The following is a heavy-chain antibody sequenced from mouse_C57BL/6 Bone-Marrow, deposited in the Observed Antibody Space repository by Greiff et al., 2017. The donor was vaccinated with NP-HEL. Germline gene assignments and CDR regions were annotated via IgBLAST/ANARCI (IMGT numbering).Heavy chain of an antibody. J-gene: IGHJ1*03. V-gene: IGHV1-80*01. D-gene: IGHD2-4*01. CDR3: ARNDDYDVPLWYFDV. CDR2: IYPGDGDT. CDR1: GYAFSSYW. Sequence: VKLVESGAELVKPGASVKISCKASGYAFSSYWMNWVKQRPGKGLEWIGQIYPGDGDTNYNGKFKGKATLTADKSSSTAYMQLSSLTSEDSAVYFCARNDDYDVPLWYFDVWGTGTTVTVSS.